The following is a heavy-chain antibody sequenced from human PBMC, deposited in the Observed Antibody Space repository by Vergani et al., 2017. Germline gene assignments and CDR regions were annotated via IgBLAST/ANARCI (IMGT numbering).Heavy chain of an antibody. J-gene: IGHJ5*02. CDR1: GFTFSSYS. CDR3: ARDISEVNRVYYGSGSLFDP. Sequence: EVQLVESGGGLVQPGGSLRLSCAASGFTFSSYSMNWVRQAPGKGLEWVSYISSSSTIYYADSVKGRFTISRDNAKNSLYLQMNSLRAEDTAVYYCARDISEVNRVYYGSGSLFDPWGQGTLVTVSS. V-gene: IGHV3-48*01. CDR2: ISSSSTI. D-gene: IGHD3-10*01.